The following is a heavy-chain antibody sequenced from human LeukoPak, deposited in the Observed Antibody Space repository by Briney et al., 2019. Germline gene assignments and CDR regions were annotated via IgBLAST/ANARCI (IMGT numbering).Heavy chain of an antibody. J-gene: IGHJ4*02. V-gene: IGHV4-30-4*01. Sequence: SETLSLTCTVSGASISSGDYHWNWIRQPPGKGLEWIGFIHDSGSTYYNPSLKSRVTISVDTSKNQFSLKLSSVTAADTAVYYCARGTYSSSCFDYWGQGTLVTVSS. CDR3: ARGTYSSSCFDY. D-gene: IGHD6-13*01. CDR1: GASISSGDYH. CDR2: IHDSGST.